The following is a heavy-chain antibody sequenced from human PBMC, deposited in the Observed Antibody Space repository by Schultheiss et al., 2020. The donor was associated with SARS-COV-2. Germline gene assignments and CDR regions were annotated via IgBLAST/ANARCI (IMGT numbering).Heavy chain of an antibody. J-gene: IGHJ6*02. Sequence: SVKVSCKASGFTFTSSAVQWVRQARGQRLEWIGWIVVDSGNTNYAQKFQERVTITRDRSTSTAYMELSSLRSEDTAVYYCARGSSSSWYVGHYYYGMDVWGQGTTVTVSS. CDR3: ARGSSSSWYVGHYYYGMDV. CDR1: GFTFTSSA. D-gene: IGHD6-13*01. V-gene: IGHV1-58*01. CDR2: IVVDSGNT.